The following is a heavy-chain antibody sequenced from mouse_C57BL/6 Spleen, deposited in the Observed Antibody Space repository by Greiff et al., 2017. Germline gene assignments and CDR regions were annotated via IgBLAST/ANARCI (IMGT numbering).Heavy chain of an antibody. CDR3: ASAYYYVSRDWYFDV. CDR1: GYTFPSYW. V-gene: IGHV1-53*01. Sequence: VQLQQPGTELVKPGASVKLSCKASGYTFPSYWMHWVKQRPGQGLEWIGNINPSNGGTTYNEKFKSKATLTVDKSSSTAYMQLSSLTSEDSAVYYCASAYYYVSRDWYFDVWGTGTTVTVSS. CDR2: INPSNGGT. D-gene: IGHD1-1*01. J-gene: IGHJ1*03.